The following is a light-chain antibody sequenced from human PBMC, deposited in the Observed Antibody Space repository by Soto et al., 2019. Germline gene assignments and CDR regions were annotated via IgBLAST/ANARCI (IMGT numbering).Light chain of an antibody. Sequence: EIVLTQSPATLSLSPGERATLSCRASPSVSSYLAWYQQKPGQAPRLLIYDASNRATGIPARFSGSGPGTDFTLTISSLEPEDFAVYYCQQRSNWPYTFGQGTKLEIK. CDR1: PSVSSY. J-gene: IGKJ2*01. CDR3: QQRSNWPYT. CDR2: DAS. V-gene: IGKV3D-11*02.